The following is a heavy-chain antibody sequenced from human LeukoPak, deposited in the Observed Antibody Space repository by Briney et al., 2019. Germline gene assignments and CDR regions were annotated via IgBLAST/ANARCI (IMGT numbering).Heavy chain of an antibody. Sequence: PGGSLRLSCAASGFTFSDYYMSGIRQAPGKGLEWGSYISSSGSNIYYADSVKGRFTISRDNAKNSLYLQMNSLRAEDTAVYYCAREEIVVVVAATFDYWGQGTLVTVSS. CDR1: GFTFSDYY. D-gene: IGHD2-15*01. V-gene: IGHV3-11*01. CDR3: AREEIVVVVAATFDY. J-gene: IGHJ4*02. CDR2: ISSSGSNI.